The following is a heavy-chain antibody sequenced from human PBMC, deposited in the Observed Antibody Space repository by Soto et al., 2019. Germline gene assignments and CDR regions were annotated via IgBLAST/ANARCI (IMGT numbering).Heavy chain of an antibody. D-gene: IGHD4-17*01. V-gene: IGHV1-46*01. CDR2: INPSGGST. Sequence: ASVKVSCKASGYTFTSYYMHWVRQAPGQGLEWMGIINPSGGSTSYAQKFQGRVTMTKDTSTSTVYMELSSLRSEDTAVYYCAKDRATVHQMGAFDIWGQGTMVTVSS. J-gene: IGHJ3*02. CDR1: GYTFTSYY. CDR3: AKDRATVHQMGAFDI.